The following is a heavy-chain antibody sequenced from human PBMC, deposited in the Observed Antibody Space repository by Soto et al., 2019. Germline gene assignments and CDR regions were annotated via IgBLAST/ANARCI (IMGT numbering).Heavy chain of an antibody. J-gene: IGHJ5*02. V-gene: IGHV3-23*01. CDR2: ISGSGATT. Sequence: VGSLRLSCGASGFTFSSYAMSWVRQPPGKGLEWVSAISGSGATTYYADSVKGRFTISRDNSKNTLYLQMNSLRVDDTAVYYCAKDMRFDPWGQGTLVTVSS. D-gene: IGHD2-2*01. CDR1: GFTFSSYA. CDR3: AKDMRFDP.